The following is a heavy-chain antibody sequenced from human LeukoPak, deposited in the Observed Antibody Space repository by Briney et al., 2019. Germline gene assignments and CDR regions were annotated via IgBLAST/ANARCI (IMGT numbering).Heavy chain of an antibody. Sequence: GGSLRLSCAASGFTFSSYAMHWVRQAPGKGLEWVAVISYDGSNKYYADSVKGRFTISRDNSKNTLYLQMNSLRAEDTAVYYCAGDPFRDGYSPHYFDYWGQGILVTVSS. CDR3: AGDPFRDGYSPHYFDY. CDR1: GFTFSSYA. V-gene: IGHV3-30-3*01. D-gene: IGHD5-24*01. CDR2: ISYDGSNK. J-gene: IGHJ4*02.